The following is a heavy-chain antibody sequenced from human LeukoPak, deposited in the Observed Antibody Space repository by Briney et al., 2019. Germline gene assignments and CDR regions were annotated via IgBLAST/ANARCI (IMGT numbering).Heavy chain of an antibody. CDR1: GGTFGSYA. Sequence: SSVKVSCKASGGTFGSYAISWVRQAPGQGLEWMGRIIPIRGIANYAQKFQGRVTITADKSTSTAYMELSSLRSEDTAVYYCARLNELYDRSDDYWGQATLVTVYS. V-gene: IGHV1-69*04. J-gene: IGHJ4*02. D-gene: IGHD3-22*01. CDR2: IIPIRGIA. CDR3: ARLNELYDRSDDY.